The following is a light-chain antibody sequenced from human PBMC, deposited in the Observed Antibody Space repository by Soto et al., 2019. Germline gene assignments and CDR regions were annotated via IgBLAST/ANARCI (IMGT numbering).Light chain of an antibody. Sequence: DIQMTQSPSFLSASAGDRVTIFCRASQSISNFLHWYQQKPGKASKLLIYAASKLESGVPSRFGGSGSGTDFTLTISSLQPEDFATYYCQQSYRNPRTFGLGTRVEIK. CDR1: QSISNF. CDR2: AAS. J-gene: IGKJ1*01. V-gene: IGKV1-39*01. CDR3: QQSYRNPRT.